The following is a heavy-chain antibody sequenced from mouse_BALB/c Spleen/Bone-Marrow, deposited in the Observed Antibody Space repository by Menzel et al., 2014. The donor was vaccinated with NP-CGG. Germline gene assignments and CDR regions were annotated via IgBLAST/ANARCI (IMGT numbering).Heavy chain of an antibody. J-gene: IGHJ2*01. CDR1: AYSITSGYG. Sequence: EVKLVESGPDLVKPSQSVSLTCTVTAYSITSGYGWHWIQQFPGNRLEWMGYIHYSGNTDYNPSLKSRISITRDTSKNQFFLQLNSLTTEDTATYYCTRETAIVADFDYWGQGTTLTVSS. D-gene: IGHD1-1*01. CDR2: IHYSGNT. V-gene: IGHV3-1*02. CDR3: TRETAIVADFDY.